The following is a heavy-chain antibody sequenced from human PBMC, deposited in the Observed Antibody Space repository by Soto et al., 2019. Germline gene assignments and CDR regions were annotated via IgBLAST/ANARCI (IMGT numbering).Heavy chain of an antibody. CDR1: GFTFSTYI. CDR3: ATERSGFDY. CDR2: ISSGSSLI. D-gene: IGHD1-1*01. V-gene: IGHV3-48*02. Sequence: GSLRLSCAASGFTFSTYILNWVRQAPGKGLEWVSYISSGSSLIYYADSVKGRFTISRDNAKNSLFLQMNSLRDEDTAVYYCATERSGFDYWGRGTLVAFSS. J-gene: IGHJ4*02.